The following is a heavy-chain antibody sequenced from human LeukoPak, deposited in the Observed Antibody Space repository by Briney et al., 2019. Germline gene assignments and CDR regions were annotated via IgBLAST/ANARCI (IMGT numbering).Heavy chain of an antibody. CDR3: ASQTSAKGFDG. CDR2: IKNDGSEK. J-gene: IGHJ4*02. D-gene: IGHD2-2*01. V-gene: IGHV3-7*05. CDR1: GFTFSSYW. Sequence: PGRSLRLSCAASGFTFSSYWMSWVRQAPGKGLEWGANIKNDGSEKNYMDSVKGRFTISRDNAKNSLYLQMNSLRAEDTAVYYCASQTSAKGFDGWGQGTLVTVSS.